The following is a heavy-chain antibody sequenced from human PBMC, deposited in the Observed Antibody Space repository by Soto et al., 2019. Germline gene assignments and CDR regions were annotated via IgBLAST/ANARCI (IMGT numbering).Heavy chain of an antibody. V-gene: IGHV3-23*01. CDR2: ISGPGSST. CDR3: GNWREGSGSYLSY. Sequence: GGSLRLSCAASGFTFSSYAMSWVRQAPGKGLEWVSAISGPGSSTYYADSVKGRFTISRDNSKNTLYMQMNSLRAEDTAVYYCGNWREGSGSYLSYWGQGTLVTVSS. CDR1: GFTFSSYA. J-gene: IGHJ4*02. D-gene: IGHD3-10*01.